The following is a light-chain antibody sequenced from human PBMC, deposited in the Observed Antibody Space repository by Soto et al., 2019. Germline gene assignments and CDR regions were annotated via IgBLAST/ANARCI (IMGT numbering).Light chain of an antibody. CDR3: QQSYSTPPT. J-gene: IGKJ1*01. V-gene: IGKV1-5*03. Sequence: DIKMTQSPSTLSGSVGDRVTMTCRASQTISSWLAWYQQKPGKAPKLLIYKASTLKSGVPSRFSGSGSGTEFTLTISSLQPDDFATYYCQQSYSTPPTFGQGTKV. CDR1: QTISSW. CDR2: KAS.